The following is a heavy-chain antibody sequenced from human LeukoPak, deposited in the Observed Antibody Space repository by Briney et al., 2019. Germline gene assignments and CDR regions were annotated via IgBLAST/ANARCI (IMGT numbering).Heavy chain of an antibody. CDR1: GFTFSSYG. J-gene: IGHJ5*02. V-gene: IGHV3-30*18. D-gene: IGHD1-26*01. CDR3: AKDFIAGATWFDP. CDR2: ISYDGSNK. Sequence: ETGGSLRLSCAASGFTFSSYGMHWVRQAPGKGLEWVAVISYDGSNKYYADSVKGRFTISRDNSKNTLYLQMNSLRAEDTAVYYCAKDFIAGATWFDPWGQGTLVTVSS.